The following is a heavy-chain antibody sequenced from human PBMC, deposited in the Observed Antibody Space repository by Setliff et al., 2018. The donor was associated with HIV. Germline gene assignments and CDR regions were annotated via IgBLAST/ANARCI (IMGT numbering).Heavy chain of an antibody. V-gene: IGHV1-24*01. CDR3: ARATYSGSPNPPQDY. CDR1: GYTLTELS. Sequence: ASVKVSCKVSGYTLTELSIHWVRQAPGKGLEWMGGFDPEAGETIYARKFQGRISMTADTSTSTAYMELRNLTSDDTAMYYCARATYSGSPNPPQDYWGQGTLVTVSS. J-gene: IGHJ4*02. D-gene: IGHD1-26*01. CDR2: FDPEAGET.